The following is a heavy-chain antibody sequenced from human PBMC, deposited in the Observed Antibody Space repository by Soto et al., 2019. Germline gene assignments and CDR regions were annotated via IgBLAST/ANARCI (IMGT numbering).Heavy chain of an antibody. CDR3: AKSQDWGGYYYYYYMDV. CDR2: ISGSGGST. CDR1: GFTFSSYA. V-gene: IGHV3-23*01. J-gene: IGHJ6*03. Sequence: GGSLRLSCAASGFTFSSYAMSWVRQAPGKGLEWVSAISGSGGSTYYADSVKGRFTISRDNAKNSLYLQMNSLRAEDTALYYCAKSQDWGGYYYYYYMDVWGKGTTVTVPS. D-gene: IGHD3-16*01.